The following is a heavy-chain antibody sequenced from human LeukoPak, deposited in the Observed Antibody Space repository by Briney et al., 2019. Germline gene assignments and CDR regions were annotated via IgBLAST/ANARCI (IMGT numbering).Heavy chain of an antibody. CDR3: ARDSVYSYGYGYFQH. CDR1: GFTFSSYA. Sequence: GGSLRLSCAASGFTFSSYAMSWVRQAPGKGLEYVSAISSNGGSTYYANSVKGRFTISRDNSKNTLYLQMGSLRAEDMAVYYCARDSVYSYGYGYFQHWGQGTLVTVSS. V-gene: IGHV3-64*01. CDR2: ISSNGGST. J-gene: IGHJ1*01. D-gene: IGHD5-18*01.